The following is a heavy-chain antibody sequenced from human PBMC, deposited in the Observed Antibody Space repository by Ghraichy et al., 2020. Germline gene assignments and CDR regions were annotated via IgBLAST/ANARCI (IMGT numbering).Heavy chain of an antibody. Sequence: ASVKVSCKASGYTFTDYVISWVRQAPGQGLEWMGLFSGYNENTNFAPKFRDRVTVTTDTLSATAYPEVRSLKSDDTAIYYCERNSSDRDFDIWGQGTMVTVSS. J-gene: IGHJ3*02. CDR2: FSGYNENT. CDR1: GYTFTDYV. V-gene: IGHV1-18*01. CDR3: ERNSSDRDFDI. D-gene: IGHD4-11*01.